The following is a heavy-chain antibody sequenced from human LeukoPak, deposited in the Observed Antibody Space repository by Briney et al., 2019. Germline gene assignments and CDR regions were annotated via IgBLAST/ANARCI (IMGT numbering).Heavy chain of an antibody. Sequence: ASVKVSRKASGYTFTDYYMHWVRQAPGQGLEWMGWINPKSGDTDYAQKFRGRVTMTRDTSISTVYMEMSRLSSDDTAVFFCAGFYYDTSGTFYFDHWGQGTLVTVSS. CDR3: AGFYYDTSGTFYFDH. V-gene: IGHV1-2*02. CDR1: GYTFTDYY. CDR2: INPKSGDT. D-gene: IGHD3-22*01. J-gene: IGHJ4*02.